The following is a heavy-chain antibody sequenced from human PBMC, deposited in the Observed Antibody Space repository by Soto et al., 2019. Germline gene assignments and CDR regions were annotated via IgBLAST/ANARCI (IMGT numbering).Heavy chain of an antibody. J-gene: IGHJ6*02. V-gene: IGHV5-51*01. CDR1: GYSFTTYW. Sequence: GESLKISCNASGYSFTTYWSGWVRQMPGKGLEWMGIIYPGDSDTKYSPSLQGQVTISADTSISTAYLQRTSLKASDTAMYYCARNYYGSGSRPYYYYGMDVWGQGTTVTVSS. CDR3: ARNYYGSGSRPYYYYGMDV. D-gene: IGHD3-10*01. CDR2: IYPGDSDT.